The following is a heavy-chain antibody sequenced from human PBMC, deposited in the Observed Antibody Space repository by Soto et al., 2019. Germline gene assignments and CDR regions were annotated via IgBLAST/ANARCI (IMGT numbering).Heavy chain of an antibody. V-gene: IGHV4-59*01. J-gene: IGHJ4*02. CDR1: GGSISNYY. Sequence: SETLSLTCTVSGGSISNYYWSWIRQPPGKGLEWIGYVYYSGSTTYNPSLNSRVTISADTSKNQFSLKLRSVTAADTAVYYCARAWGRVFDYWGQGTLVTVSS. D-gene: IGHD3-16*01. CDR2: VYYSGST. CDR3: ARAWGRVFDY.